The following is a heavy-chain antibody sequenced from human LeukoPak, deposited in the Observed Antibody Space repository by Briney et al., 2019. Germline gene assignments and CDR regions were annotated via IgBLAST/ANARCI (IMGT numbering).Heavy chain of an antibody. CDR3: ARDSSGSSGGGDDY. CDR1: GYTFTSYG. CDR2: ISAYNGNT. D-gene: IGHD3-22*01. Sequence: ASVKVSCKASGYTFTSYGISWVRQAPGQGLEWMGWISAYNGNTNYAQKLQGRVTMTRNTSISTAYMELSSLRSEDTAVYYCARDSSGSSGGGDDYWGQGTLVTVSS. J-gene: IGHJ4*02. V-gene: IGHV1-18*01.